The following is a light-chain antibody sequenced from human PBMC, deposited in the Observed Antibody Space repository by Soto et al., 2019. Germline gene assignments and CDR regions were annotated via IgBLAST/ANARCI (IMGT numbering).Light chain of an antibody. CDR3: QQYGSSPPFT. CDR1: QSVSSSY. CDR2: GAS. V-gene: IGKV3-20*01. Sequence: EIALTQSPGTLSLSPGERATLSCRASQSVSSSYLAWYQQKPGQAPRLLIYGASSRATGIPDRFSGSGSGTDFTLTISRLEPEDFAVYYCQQYGSSPPFTFGPGT. J-gene: IGKJ3*01.